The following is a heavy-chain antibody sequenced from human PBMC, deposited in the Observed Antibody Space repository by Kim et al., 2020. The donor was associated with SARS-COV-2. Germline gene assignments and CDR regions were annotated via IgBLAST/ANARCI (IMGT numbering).Heavy chain of an antibody. J-gene: IGHJ5*02. CDR3: TTEEQWRS. D-gene: IGHD1-1*01. CDR1: GFIFRHAW. V-gene: IGHV3-15*01. Sequence: GGSLRLSCVASGFIFRHAWMSWVRQAPGKGLEWVGRVKSYSDGGTTDYSAPVKGRFTISRDDSKNTLYLQMNSLISEDTGTYYCTTEEQWRSWGQGTLVT. CDR2: VKSYSDGGTT.